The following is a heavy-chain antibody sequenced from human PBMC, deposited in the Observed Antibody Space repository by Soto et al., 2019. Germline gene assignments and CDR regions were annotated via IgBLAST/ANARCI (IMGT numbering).Heavy chain of an antibody. D-gene: IGHD3-22*01. Sequence: QLQLQESGPGLVKPSETLSLTCTVSGGSISSSSYYWGWIRQPPGKGLEWIGSIYYSGSTYYNPSLKSRVTISVDTSKNQFSLKLSSVTAADTAVYYCARKRGYYYGSSGYYPPDYWGQGTLVTVSS. CDR3: ARKRGYYYGSSGYYPPDY. V-gene: IGHV4-39*01. CDR2: IYYSGST. CDR1: GGSISSSSYY. J-gene: IGHJ4*02.